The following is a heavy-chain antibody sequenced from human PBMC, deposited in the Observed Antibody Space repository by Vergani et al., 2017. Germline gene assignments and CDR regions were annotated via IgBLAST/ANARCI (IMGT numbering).Heavy chain of an antibody. D-gene: IGHD3-22*01. CDR2: IYTSGST. J-gene: IGHJ4*02. V-gene: IGHV4-4*09. CDR3: ARHSPPYYYDRSGPYYFDF. Sequence: QVQLQESGPGLVKPSETLSLTCTVSGGSISSYYWSWIRQPPGKGLEWIGYIYTSGSTNYNHSLKSRVSISVDTSKNQFALQLSSVTAADTAVYYCARHSPPYYYDRSGPYYFDFWGQGTLVTVSS. CDR1: GGSISSYY.